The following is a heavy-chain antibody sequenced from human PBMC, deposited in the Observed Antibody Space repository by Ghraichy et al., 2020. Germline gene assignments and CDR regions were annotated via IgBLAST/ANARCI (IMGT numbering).Heavy chain of an antibody. D-gene: IGHD6-19*01. CDR2: IQKDGSAK. Sequence: GESPNISCAASGFTFSNYWMNWVRQAPGKGPEWVANIQKDGSAKYYVDSVKGRFSISRDNAKNSLFLQMNSLRAEDTAVYYCARSSGWLSDYWGQGALVTVSS. CDR3: ARSSGWLSDY. CDR1: GFTFSNYW. J-gene: IGHJ4*02. V-gene: IGHV3-7*01.